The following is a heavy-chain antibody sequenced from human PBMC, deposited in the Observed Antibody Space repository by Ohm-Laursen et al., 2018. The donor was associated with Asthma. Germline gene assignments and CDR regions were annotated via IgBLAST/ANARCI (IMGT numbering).Heavy chain of an antibody. D-gene: IGHD2-2*01. J-gene: IGHJ4*02. Sequence: SQTLSLTCPVSGGSISSYYWNWIRQPPGEGLESIGYIYYSGSTNYNPSLKSRVTISVDTSKNQFSLKLSSVTAADTAVYYCARAPLYLYWGQGTLVTVSS. CDR1: GGSISSYY. CDR3: ARAPLYLY. CDR2: IYYSGST. V-gene: IGHV4-59*01.